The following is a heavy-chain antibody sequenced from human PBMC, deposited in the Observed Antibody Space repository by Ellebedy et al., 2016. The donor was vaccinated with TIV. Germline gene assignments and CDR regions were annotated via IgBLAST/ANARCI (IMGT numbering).Heavy chain of an antibody. CDR3: ARPPTVRPRGGWFDP. Sequence: GESLKISXAASGFTFSSYSMNWVRQAPGKGLEWVSYISSSSSTIYYADSVKGRFTISRDNAKNSLYLQMNSLRDEDTAVYYCARPPTVRPRGGWFDPWGQGTLVTVSS. CDR1: GFTFSSYS. V-gene: IGHV3-48*02. CDR2: ISSSSSTI. J-gene: IGHJ5*02. D-gene: IGHD4-17*01.